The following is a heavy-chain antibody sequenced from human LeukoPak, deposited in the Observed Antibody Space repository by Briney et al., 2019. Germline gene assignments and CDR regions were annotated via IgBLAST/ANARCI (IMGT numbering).Heavy chain of an antibody. D-gene: IGHD3-3*01. CDR2: IYYSGST. CDR1: GGSISSYY. Sequence: SETLSLTCTVSGGSISSYYWSWIRQPPGKGLEWIGYIYYSGSTNYNPSLKSRVTISVDTSKNQFSLKLSSVTAADTAVYYCASSERGFLGPNTYNFDYWGQGTLVTVSS. V-gene: IGHV4-59*01. J-gene: IGHJ4*02. CDR3: ASSERGFLGPNTYNFDY.